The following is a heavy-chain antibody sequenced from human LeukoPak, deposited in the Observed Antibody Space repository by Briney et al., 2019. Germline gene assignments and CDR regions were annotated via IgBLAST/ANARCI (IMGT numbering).Heavy chain of an antibody. Sequence: SETLSLTCAVYDGSFSGYYWSWIRQPPGKGLEWIGEINHSGSTNYNPSLKSRVTISVDTSKNQFSLKLSSVTAADTAVYYCARGRQGRAAAGTAYYFDYWGQGTLVTVSS. J-gene: IGHJ4*02. V-gene: IGHV4-34*01. CDR1: DGSFSGYY. D-gene: IGHD6-13*01. CDR3: ARGRQGRAAAGTAYYFDY. CDR2: INHSGST.